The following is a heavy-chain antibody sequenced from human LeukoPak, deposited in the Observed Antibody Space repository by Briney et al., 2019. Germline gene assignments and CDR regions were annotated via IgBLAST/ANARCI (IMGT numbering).Heavy chain of an antibody. CDR3: ARDNGF. D-gene: IGHD2-8*01. CDR2: IKEDGSEK. V-gene: IGHV3-7*03. J-gene: IGHJ1*01. CDR1: GFIFTSYW. Sequence: PGGSLRLSCAASGFIFTSYWMNWVCQAPGKGLEWVANIKEDGSEKYYVDSVKGRFTISRDNAKNSVYLQMNSLRAEDTAVYYCARDNGFWGQGTLVTVSS.